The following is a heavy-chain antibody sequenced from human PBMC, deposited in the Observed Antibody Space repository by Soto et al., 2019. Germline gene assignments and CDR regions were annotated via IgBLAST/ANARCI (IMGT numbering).Heavy chain of an antibody. V-gene: IGHV4-34*01. CDR3: ARVIGSYYFDY. CDR1: GGSFSGYY. J-gene: IGHJ4*02. Sequence: SETLSLTCAIYGGSFSGYYWSWIRQPPGKGLEWIGEINHSGSTNYNPSLKSRVTISVDTSKNQFSLKLSSVTAADTAVYYCARVIGSYYFDYWGQGTLVTVSS. CDR2: INHSGST. D-gene: IGHD3-22*01.